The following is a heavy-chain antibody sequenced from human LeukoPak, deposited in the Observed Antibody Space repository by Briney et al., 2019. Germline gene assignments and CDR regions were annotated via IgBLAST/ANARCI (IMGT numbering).Heavy chain of an antibody. CDR3: ARVRYDSSGYDY. Sequence: SETLSLTCAVYGGSFSGYYWSWIRQPPGKGLEWIGEINHSGSTNYNPSLKSRVTISVDTSKNQFSLKLSSVTAADTAVYYCARVRYDSSGYDYWGQGTLVTVSS. V-gene: IGHV4-34*01. CDR2: INHSGST. J-gene: IGHJ4*02. D-gene: IGHD3-22*01. CDR1: GGSFSGYY.